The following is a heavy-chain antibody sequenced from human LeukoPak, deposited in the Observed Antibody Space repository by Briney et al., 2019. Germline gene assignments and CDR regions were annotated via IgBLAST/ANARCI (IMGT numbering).Heavy chain of an antibody. J-gene: IGHJ5*02. CDR3: IVFGDSNH. D-gene: IGHD4-17*01. V-gene: IGHV3-53*01. CDR1: GLTGSHNY. Sequence: GGSLRLSCAASGLTGSHNYVSWVRQAPGKGLEWVSAIHTSGDTCYADSVKGRFTISRDSSKNTLYLQINSLRVEDTAVYYCIVFGDSNHWGQGTLVTVSS. CDR2: IHTSGDT.